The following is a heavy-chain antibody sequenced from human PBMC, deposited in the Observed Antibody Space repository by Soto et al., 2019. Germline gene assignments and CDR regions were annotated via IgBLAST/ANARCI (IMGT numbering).Heavy chain of an antibody. CDR3: ARDDWNESSYYYYGMDV. Sequence: SETLSLTCTVSGGSISSYYWSWVRQPPGKGLEWIGYIYYSGSTNYNPSLKSRVTISVDTSKNQFSLKLSSVTAADTAVYYCARDDWNESSYYYYGMDVWGQGTTITVSS. V-gene: IGHV4-59*01. D-gene: IGHD1-1*01. CDR2: IYYSGST. CDR1: GGSISSYY. J-gene: IGHJ6*02.